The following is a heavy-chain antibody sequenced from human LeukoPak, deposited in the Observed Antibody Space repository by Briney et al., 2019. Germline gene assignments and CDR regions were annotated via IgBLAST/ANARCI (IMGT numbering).Heavy chain of an antibody. V-gene: IGHV3-23*01. CDR2: ISGSGGST. J-gene: IGHJ1*01. Sequence: GGSLRLSCAASGFTFSSYAMSWVRQAPGKGLEWVSAISGSGGSTYYADSVKGRFTISRDNSKNTLYLQMNSLRAEDTAVYYCAKDGAGCGWFGELFQDWGQGTLVTVSS. D-gene: IGHD3-10*01. CDR3: AKDGAGCGWFGELFQD. CDR1: GFTFSSYA.